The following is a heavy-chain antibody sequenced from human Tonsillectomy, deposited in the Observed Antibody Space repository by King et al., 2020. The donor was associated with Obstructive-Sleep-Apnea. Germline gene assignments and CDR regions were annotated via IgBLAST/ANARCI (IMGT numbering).Heavy chain of an antibody. CDR2: ISVSGCRT. CDR3: AKDLQGGWGIDY. CDR1: GFTFSSYA. D-gene: IGHD7-27*01. V-gene: IGHV3-23*04. Sequence: VQLVESGGGLVQPGGSLRLSCAASGFTFSSYAMRWVRQAPGKGLEWVSTISVSGCRTYYADSVKGRFTISRENSKNTLDLQMNSLRAEDTAVYYCAKDLQGGWGIDYWGQGTLVTVSS. J-gene: IGHJ4*02.